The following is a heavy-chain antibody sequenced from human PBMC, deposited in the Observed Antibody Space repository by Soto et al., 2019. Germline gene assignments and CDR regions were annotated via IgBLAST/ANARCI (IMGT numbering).Heavy chain of an antibody. CDR2: IHSDGSST. V-gene: IGHV3-74*01. J-gene: IGHJ3*01. D-gene: IGHD1-26*01. CDR1: GFTFSYYW. Sequence: EVQLVESGGGLVRPGGSLRLSCAASGFTFSYYWMHWVRQAPGKGLVWVSGIHSDGSSTTYADFVKGRFIISRDNDRNTVDLQMNSVRVEDTAVYYCARGDRGAFDLWGQGTVVTVSS. CDR3: ARGDRGAFDL.